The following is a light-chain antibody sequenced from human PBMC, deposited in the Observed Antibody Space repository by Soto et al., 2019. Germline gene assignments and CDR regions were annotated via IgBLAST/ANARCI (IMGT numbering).Light chain of an antibody. J-gene: IGKJ5*01. V-gene: IGKV1-12*01. CDR2: GAS. CDR1: QGISNW. Sequence: DIQMTQSPSSVSASVGDRVTVTCRASQGISNWLAWYQQKAGRAPKLQISGASNLQSGVPSRFSGSRSGTDFNLTISSLQPVDFANYYCQQANRFPITCGQGTRLEIK. CDR3: QQANRFPIT.